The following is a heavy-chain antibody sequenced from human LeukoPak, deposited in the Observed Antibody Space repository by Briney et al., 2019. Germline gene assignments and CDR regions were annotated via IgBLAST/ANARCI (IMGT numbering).Heavy chain of an antibody. Sequence: GGSLRLSCAASGFTFSDYYMSWIRQAPGKGLEWVSYISSSGSTIYYADSVKGRFTISRDNAKNSLYLQMNSLRAEDTVVYYCARERSRDFWGGYYPGDYWGQGTLVTVSS. D-gene: IGHD3-3*01. CDR3: ARERSRDFWGGYYPGDY. CDR2: ISSSGSTI. J-gene: IGHJ4*02. V-gene: IGHV3-11*01. CDR1: GFTFSDYY.